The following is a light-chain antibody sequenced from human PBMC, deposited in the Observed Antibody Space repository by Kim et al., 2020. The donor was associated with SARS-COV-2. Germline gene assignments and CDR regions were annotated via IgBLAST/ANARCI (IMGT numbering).Light chain of an antibody. CDR2: VNSDGSH. V-gene: IGLV4-69*01. J-gene: IGLJ3*02. CDR1: NGHYNYA. CDR3: QTWGPGSRV. Sequence: QLVLTQSPSASASLGASVKLTCTLSNGHYNYAIAWHQQQPGKGPRYLMKVNSDGSHSKGDGIPDRFSGSSSGAERYLTISSLQSDDEADYYCQTWGPGSRVFGGGTKVT.